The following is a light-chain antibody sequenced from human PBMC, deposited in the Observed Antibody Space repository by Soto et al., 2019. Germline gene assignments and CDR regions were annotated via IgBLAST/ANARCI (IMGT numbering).Light chain of an antibody. Sequence: DIQMTQSPSTLSASVGDRVTITCRASQSIRHFLAWYQQKPGKAPKVVVYDASNLESGVPSRFRGSGSGTEFTLTISSLQPDDFATYYCQQYDDYWTFGPGTKVEVK. V-gene: IGKV1-5*01. CDR1: QSIRHF. CDR3: QQYDDYWT. J-gene: IGKJ1*01. CDR2: DAS.